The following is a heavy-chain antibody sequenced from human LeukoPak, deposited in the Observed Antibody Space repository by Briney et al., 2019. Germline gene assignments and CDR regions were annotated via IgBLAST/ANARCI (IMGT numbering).Heavy chain of an antibody. CDR1: GFTFSSYG. J-gene: IGHJ4*02. D-gene: IGHD3-9*01. CDR2: IRYDGSKK. V-gene: IGHV3-30*02. Sequence: GGSLRLSCAASGFTFSSYGMHWVRQAPGKGLEWVAFIRYDGSKKYYADSVKGRFTISRDNSKNTLYLQMNSLRAEDTAVYYCAKIVRYFDWLLLEADDYWGQGTLVTVSS. CDR3: AKIVRYFDWLLLEADDY.